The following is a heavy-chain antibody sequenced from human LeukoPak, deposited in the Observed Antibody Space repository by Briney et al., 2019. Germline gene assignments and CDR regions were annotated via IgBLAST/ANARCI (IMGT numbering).Heavy chain of an antibody. J-gene: IGHJ4*02. CDR2: ISSSGSII. D-gene: IGHD6-19*01. V-gene: IGHV3-11*04. Sequence: GGSLRLSCAVSGFTFSDYYMSWIRQAPGKGLECISYISSSGSIIYYADSVKGRFTISRDNAKNTLYLQMNSLRAEDTAVYYCARGSGDSSGWTSYLGAWFDYWGQGTLVTVSS. CDR3: ARGSGDSSGWTSYLGAWFDY. CDR1: GFTFSDYY.